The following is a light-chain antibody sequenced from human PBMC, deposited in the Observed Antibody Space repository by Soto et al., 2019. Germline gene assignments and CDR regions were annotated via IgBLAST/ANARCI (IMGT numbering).Light chain of an antibody. J-gene: IGLJ1*01. CDR1: SSDVGSYNY. V-gene: IGLV2-8*01. CDR2: EVN. CDR3: SSYAGGNNLV. Sequence: QSALTQPPSASGSPGQSVTISSTGTSSDVGSYNYVSWYQQHPGKAPKPIIYEVNKRPSGVPDRFSGSKSGNTASLTVSGLQTEDEADYYCSSYAGGNNLVFGAGTKLTVL.